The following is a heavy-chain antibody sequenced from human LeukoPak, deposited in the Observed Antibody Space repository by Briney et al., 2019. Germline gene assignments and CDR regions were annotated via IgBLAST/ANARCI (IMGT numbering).Heavy chain of an antibody. CDR2: IYHSGPT. Sequence: PSETLSLTCTVSVAFVSSGSDYWDWIRQPPWKGLDWIGIIYHSGPTPYAPSLASRAGISVDTSQNLVSLKLRSVTAADTAVYYCARRVPRWGYMDVWGKGTTVTVSS. CDR1: VAFVSSGSDY. V-gene: IGHV4-39*01. D-gene: IGHD5-24*01. J-gene: IGHJ6*04. CDR3: ARRVPRWGYMDV.